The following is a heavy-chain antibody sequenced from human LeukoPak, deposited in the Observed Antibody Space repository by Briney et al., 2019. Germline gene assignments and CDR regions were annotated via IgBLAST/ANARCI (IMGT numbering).Heavy chain of an antibody. D-gene: IGHD4-23*01. Sequence: PGGSLRLSCAASGFTFSSYNINWVRQAPRKGLEWVSFISSSSTYTYYADSVKGRFTISRDNAKNSLYLQMNSLRAEDTAVYYCARPSGYGGNTRLDYWGQGTLVTVSS. CDR1: GFTFSSYN. CDR3: ARPSGYGGNTRLDY. CDR2: ISSSSTYT. V-gene: IGHV3-21*01. J-gene: IGHJ4*02.